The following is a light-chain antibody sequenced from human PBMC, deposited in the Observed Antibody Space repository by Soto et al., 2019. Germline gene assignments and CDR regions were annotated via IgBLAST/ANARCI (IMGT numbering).Light chain of an antibody. CDR1: QSVDSAY. J-gene: IGKJ2*01. Sequence: EIVLTQSPGTLSLSPGERATLSCRTSQSVDSAYLAWYQQKPGQAPRLLIYATSTRATGIPDRFSGSGSGADFTLTISRLEPEDFAVYYCQQFGGSLYTFGQGTKLEIK. CDR3: QQFGGSLYT. CDR2: ATS. V-gene: IGKV3-20*01.